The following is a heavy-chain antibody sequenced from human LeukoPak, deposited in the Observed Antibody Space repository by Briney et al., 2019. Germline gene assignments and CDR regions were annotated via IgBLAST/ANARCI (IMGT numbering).Heavy chain of an antibody. Sequence: SETLSLTCAVSGVSISPYYWAWIRQPPGKGLEWIGYIHTSGSNNQYPSLKSRVTISVDKSKNHFSLRLTPVTAADTAVYYCARLSAAVHLGAFDLWGQGTMVTVSS. CDR1: GVSISPYY. J-gene: IGHJ3*01. CDR2: IHTSGSN. CDR3: ARLSAAVHLGAFDL. D-gene: IGHD3-3*01. V-gene: IGHV4-4*09.